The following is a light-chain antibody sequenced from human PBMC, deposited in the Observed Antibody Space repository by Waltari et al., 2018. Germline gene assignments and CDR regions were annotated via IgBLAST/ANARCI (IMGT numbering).Light chain of an antibody. CDR1: QSVSRA. J-gene: IGKJ1*01. Sequence: EIVLTQSPGTLSFSPGARAPLSCRASQSVSRALAWYQQNPGQAPRLLTYGTSTRATGIPDRFSGSGSGTDFSLTISRLEPEDVAVYFCQNYVRLPATFGQGTKVEIK. CDR2: GTS. CDR3: QNYVRLPAT. V-gene: IGKV3-20*01.